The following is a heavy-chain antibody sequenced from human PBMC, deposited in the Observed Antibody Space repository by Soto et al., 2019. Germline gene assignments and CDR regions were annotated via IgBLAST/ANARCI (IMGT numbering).Heavy chain of an antibody. J-gene: IGHJ6*03. CDR3: ARDLSWGSNWYYYMDV. Sequence: VQLVESGGGLVQPGGSLRLSCATSGFILSDCAMNWVRQAPGKGLEWVSYISSSSSVIDYADSVKGRFTVSRDNAGNSLYLQMNSLRAEDTAVYYCARDLSWGSNWYYYMDVWGKGTTVTVSS. CDR1: GFILSDCA. V-gene: IGHV3-48*01. CDR2: ISSSSSVI. D-gene: IGHD7-27*01.